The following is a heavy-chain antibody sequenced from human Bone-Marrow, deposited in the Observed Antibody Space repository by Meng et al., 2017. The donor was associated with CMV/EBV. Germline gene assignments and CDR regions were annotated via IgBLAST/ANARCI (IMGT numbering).Heavy chain of an antibody. CDR1: GFTFSSYD. V-gene: IGHV3-13*01. J-gene: IGHJ1*01. CDR2: IGTAGDT. CDR3: AKDLRRDIVVVPAAPRGDFQH. Sequence: LSLTCAASGFTFSSYDMHWVRQATGKGLEWVSAIGTAGDTYYPGSVKGRFTISRENAKNSLYLQMNSLRAGDTAVYYCAKDLRRDIVVVPAAPRGDFQHWGQGTLVTVSS. D-gene: IGHD2-2*01.